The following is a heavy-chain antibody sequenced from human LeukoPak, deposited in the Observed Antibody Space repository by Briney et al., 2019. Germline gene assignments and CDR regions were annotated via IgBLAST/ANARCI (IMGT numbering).Heavy chain of an antibody. Sequence: GRSLRLSCAASGFTFDDYAMHWVRQAPGKGLEWVSGISWNSGSIGYADSVKGRFTISRDNSKNTLYLQIIGLRAEDTAVYYCAKGSYNYDSSADYMDVWGKGTTVTVSS. V-gene: IGHV3-9*01. CDR1: GFTFDDYA. CDR2: ISWNSGSI. D-gene: IGHD3-22*01. J-gene: IGHJ6*03. CDR3: AKGSYNYDSSADYMDV.